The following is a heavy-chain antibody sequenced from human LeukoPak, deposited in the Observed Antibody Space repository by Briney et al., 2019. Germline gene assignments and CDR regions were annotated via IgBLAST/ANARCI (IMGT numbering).Heavy chain of an antibody. V-gene: IGHV4-59*01. CDR1: GGSISSYY. D-gene: IGHD2-2*01. CDR3: ARLYCSSTSCHYNWFDP. J-gene: IGHJ5*02. CDR2: IYYSGST. Sequence: SETLSLTCTVSGGSISSYYWSLIRQPPGKGLEWIGYIYYSGSTNYNPAPKSRVTISVDTSKNQFSLKLSSVTAADTAVYYCARLYCSSTSCHYNWFDPWGQGTLVTVSS.